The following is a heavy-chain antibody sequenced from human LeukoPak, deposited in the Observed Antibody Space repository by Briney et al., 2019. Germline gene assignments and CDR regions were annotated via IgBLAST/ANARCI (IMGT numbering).Heavy chain of an antibody. V-gene: IGHV4-4*07. CDR2: IYTSGST. CDR3: ARGAPYSSGWYRFDY. J-gene: IGHJ4*02. CDR1: GGSINNYY. Sequence: SETLSLTCTVSGGSINNYYWSWIRQPAGKGLEWIGRIYTSGSTNYNPSLKSRVTISVDTSKNQFSLKLSSVTAADTAVYYCARGAPYSSGWYRFDYWGQGTLVTVSS. D-gene: IGHD6-19*01.